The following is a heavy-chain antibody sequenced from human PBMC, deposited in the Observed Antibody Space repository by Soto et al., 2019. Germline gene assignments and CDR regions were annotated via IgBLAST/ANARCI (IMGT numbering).Heavy chain of an antibody. V-gene: IGHV4-59*02. CDR1: GGSVTTYY. Sequence: QLQLQQSGPGLMKPSETLSLTCTVSGGSVTTYYWTWIRQPPGKGLEWIGYSYHSGSTNYNPSLSSRVTMSLDTVENQFSLTLSSVTAADTAVYDCATGSRRSTSDALGVGGQGTLVAVSS. CDR3: ATGSRRSTSDALGV. D-gene: IGHD3-10*01. CDR2: SYHSGST. J-gene: IGHJ3*01.